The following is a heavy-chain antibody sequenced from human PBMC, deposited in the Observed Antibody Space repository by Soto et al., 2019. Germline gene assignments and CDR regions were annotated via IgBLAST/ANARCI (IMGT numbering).Heavy chain of an antibody. V-gene: IGHV4-59*08. J-gene: IGHJ3*02. Sequence: QVQLHESGPGLVKPSETLSLTCTVSGVSISNYYWSWIRQPPGKGLEWIGCIYYSGSTNDNPSLKSRVTISVDTSKNQFSLKLSSVTAADTAVDYCARRWGGPCDSWGPGTMVTVYS. CDR3: ARRWGGPCDS. CDR2: IYYSGST. CDR1: GVSISNYY. D-gene: IGHD3-10*01.